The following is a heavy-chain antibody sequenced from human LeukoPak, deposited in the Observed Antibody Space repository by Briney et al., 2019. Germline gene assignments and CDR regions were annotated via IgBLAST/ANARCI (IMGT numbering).Heavy chain of an antibody. CDR1: GYSFTSYW. Sequence: GESLKISCKGSGYSFTSYWIGWVRQMPGKGLELMGIIYPGDSDTRYSQSYQGQVTLSADKSISTAYLQWSSLKGSETAMYYCARNVVRGIIYDGFDRWGQGTLVTVSS. CDR3: ARNVVRGIIYDGFDR. CDR2: IYPGDSDT. D-gene: IGHD3-10*01. V-gene: IGHV5-51*01. J-gene: IGHJ5*02.